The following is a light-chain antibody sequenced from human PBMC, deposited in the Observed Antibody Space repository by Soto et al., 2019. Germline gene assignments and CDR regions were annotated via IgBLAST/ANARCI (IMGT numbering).Light chain of an antibody. CDR1: QSISTW. J-gene: IGKJ1*01. CDR3: QQYSSDWT. Sequence: DIQMTQSPSTLPASVGDRVTITCRASQSISTWLAWYQQKPGKTPNLLIYKASYLASGVPSRISGGGSGTEFTLTISSLQPDDFATYYCQQYSSDWTFGQGTKVEIK. CDR2: KAS. V-gene: IGKV1-5*03.